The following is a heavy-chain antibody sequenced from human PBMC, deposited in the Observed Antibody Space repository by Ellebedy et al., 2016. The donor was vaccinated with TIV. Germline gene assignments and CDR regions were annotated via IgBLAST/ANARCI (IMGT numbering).Heavy chain of an antibody. CDR2: IKEDGSEM. V-gene: IGHV3-7*01. CDR1: GFTSSTFW. CDR3: ARGVIAAAGYLDL. D-gene: IGHD6-13*01. J-gene: IGHJ4*02. Sequence: PGGSLRLSCVTSGFTSSTFWMSWVRQAPGKGLEWVANIKEDGSEMYYVDSVKGRFTISRDNAKNSLFLQMNNLRAEDTAVYYCARGVIAAAGYLDLWGQGTLVTVSS.